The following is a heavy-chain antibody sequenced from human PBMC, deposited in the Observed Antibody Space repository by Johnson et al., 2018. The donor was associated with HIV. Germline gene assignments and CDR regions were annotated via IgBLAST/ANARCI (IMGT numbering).Heavy chain of an antibody. V-gene: IGHV3-20*04. J-gene: IGHJ3*02. Sequence: VQLVESGGGVVRPGGSLRLSCAASGFTFYDYGMSWVRQAPGKGLEWVSGINWNGGSRGYADSVKGRFTISRDNAKNSLYLQMNSLRAEDTALYYCARVLIVVVEAAEMDGFDIWGQGTMVTVSS. CDR2: INWNGGSR. D-gene: IGHD2-15*01. CDR1: GFTFYDYG. CDR3: ARVLIVVVEAAEMDGFDI.